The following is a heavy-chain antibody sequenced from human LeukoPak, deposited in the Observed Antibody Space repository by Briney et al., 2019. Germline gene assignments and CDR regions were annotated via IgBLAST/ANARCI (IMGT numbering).Heavy chain of an antibody. CDR3: ARASSGYSYGYFDY. V-gene: IGHV3-11*01. Sequence: PGGSLRLSCAASGFTVSSNYMSWIRQAPGKGLEWVSYISSSGSTIYYADSVKGRFTISRDNAKNSLYLQMNSLRAEDTAVYYCARASSGYSYGYFDYWGQGTLVTVSS. J-gene: IGHJ4*02. CDR2: ISSSGSTI. CDR1: GFTVSSNY. D-gene: IGHD5-18*01.